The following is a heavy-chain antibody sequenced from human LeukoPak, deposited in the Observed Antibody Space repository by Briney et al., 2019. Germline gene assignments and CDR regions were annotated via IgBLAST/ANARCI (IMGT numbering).Heavy chain of an antibody. D-gene: IGHD1-1*01. CDR1: GFTFGDYA. J-gene: IGHJ4*02. CDR3: TRDRGAYNLYDY. Sequence: GGSLRLSCTASGFTFGDYAMSWIRQAPGKGLEWVGFIRSKAYGETADYAASVKGRFTISRDDSKAIAYLQVNSLKTEDTAVYHCTRDRGAYNLYDYWGQGTLVTVSS. CDR2: IRSKAYGETA. V-gene: IGHV3-49*03.